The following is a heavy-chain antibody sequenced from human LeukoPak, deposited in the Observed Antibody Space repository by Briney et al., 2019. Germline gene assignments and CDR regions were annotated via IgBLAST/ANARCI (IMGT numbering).Heavy chain of an antibody. CDR1: GFTFSSYN. J-gene: IGHJ4*02. CDR3: ARGMYYYGSGSSFDN. CDR2: ASSSSSYI. V-gene: IGHV3-21*01. Sequence: PGGSLRLSCAASGFTFSSYNMNWVRQAPGKGLEWVSSASSSSSYIYYADSVKGRFTISRDNAKNSLYLQMNSLRAEDTAVYYCARGMYYYGSGSSFDNWGQGTLVTVSS. D-gene: IGHD3-10*01.